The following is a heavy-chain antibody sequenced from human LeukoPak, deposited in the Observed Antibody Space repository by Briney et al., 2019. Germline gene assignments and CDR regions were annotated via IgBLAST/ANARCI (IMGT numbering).Heavy chain of an antibody. J-gene: IGHJ4*02. D-gene: IGHD4-17*01. V-gene: IGHV3-30*18. CDR1: GFPFSSYG. CDR2: ISDDGSNK. CDR3: AKCGAGTVTTEVDY. Sequence: PGGSLRLSCAASGFPFSSYGMHWVRQSPGKGLEWVAAISDDGSNKYFADSVKGRFTISRDNAKNSLYLQMNSLRAEDTAVYYCAKCGAGTVTTEVDYWGQGTLVTVSS.